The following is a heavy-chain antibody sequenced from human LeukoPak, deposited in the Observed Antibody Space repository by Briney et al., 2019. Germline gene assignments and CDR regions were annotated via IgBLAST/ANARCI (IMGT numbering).Heavy chain of an antibody. CDR3: ARHYDAGKDDAFHI. CDR1: GYTFTNSG. CDR2: ISAYNGDT. V-gene: IGHV1-18*01. J-gene: IGHJ3*02. Sequence: ASVKVSCKASGYTFTNSGIRWVRQAPGQGLEGRGWISAYNGDTNYAQKVQGRVTMTTATSTSTVYMELRRLRSDDTAVYYCARHYDAGKDDAFHIWGQGTMVTVSS. D-gene: IGHD3-10*01.